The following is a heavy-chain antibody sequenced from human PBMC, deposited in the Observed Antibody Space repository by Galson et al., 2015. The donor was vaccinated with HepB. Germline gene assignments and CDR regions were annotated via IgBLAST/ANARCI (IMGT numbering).Heavy chain of an antibody. D-gene: IGHD3-22*01. J-gene: IGHJ4*02. CDR3: ARDNDTYYYDSSGYYPRDY. V-gene: IGHV1-18*04. CDR2: ISAYNGNT. Sequence: SVKVSCKASGYTFTSYGISWVRQAPGQGLEWMGWISAYNGNTNYAQKLQGRVTMTTDTSTSTAYMELRSLRSDDTAVYYCARDNDTYYYDSSGYYPRDYWGQGTLVTVSS. CDR1: GYTFTSYG.